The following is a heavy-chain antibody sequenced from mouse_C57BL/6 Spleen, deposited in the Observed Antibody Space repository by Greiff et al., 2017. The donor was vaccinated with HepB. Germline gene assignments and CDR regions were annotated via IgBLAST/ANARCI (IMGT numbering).Heavy chain of an antibody. V-gene: IGHV5-4*01. J-gene: IGHJ1*03. CDR3: ARSYGSTNWYFDV. Sequence: EVQLVESGGGLVKPGGSLKLSCAASGFTFSSYAMSWVRQTPEKRLEWVATISDGGSYTYYPDNVKGRFTISRDNAKNNLYLQMSHLKSEDTAMYYCARSYGSTNWYFDVWGTGTTVTVSS. CDR2: ISDGGSYT. D-gene: IGHD1-1*01. CDR1: GFTFSSYA.